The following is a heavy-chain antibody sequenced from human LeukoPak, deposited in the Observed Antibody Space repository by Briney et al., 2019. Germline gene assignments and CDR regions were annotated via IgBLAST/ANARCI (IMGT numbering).Heavy chain of an antibody. CDR2: IYPGDSDT. Sequence: GESLKISCKGSGYSFTSYWIGWVRQMPGKGLEWMGIIYPGDSDTRYSPSFQGQVTISADKSISTAYLQWSSLEASDTAMYYCARSIAVAGTNDYWGQEPWSPSPQ. V-gene: IGHV5-51*01. CDR3: ARSIAVAGTNDY. J-gene: IGHJ4*01. CDR1: GYSFTSYW. D-gene: IGHD6-19*01.